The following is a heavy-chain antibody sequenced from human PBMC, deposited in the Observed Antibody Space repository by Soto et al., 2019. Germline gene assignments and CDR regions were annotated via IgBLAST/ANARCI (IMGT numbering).Heavy chain of an antibody. D-gene: IGHD2-21*02. V-gene: IGHV1-8*01. CDR1: GYIFTSYD. J-gene: IGHJ4*02. Sequence: ASVKVSCKASGYIFTSYDVNWVRQAPGQGLEWMGWMNPNSGNTGYVQKFQGRVTMTRDTSISTAYMELSSLRSEDTAVYYCTRSIVVVTALDYWGQGTLVTVSS. CDR3: TRSIVVVTALDY. CDR2: MNPNSGNT.